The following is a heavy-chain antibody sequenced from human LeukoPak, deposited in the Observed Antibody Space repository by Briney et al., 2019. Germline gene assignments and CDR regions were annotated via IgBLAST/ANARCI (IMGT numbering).Heavy chain of an antibody. V-gene: IGHV4-30-4*08. Sequence: LRLSCAASGFTFSSYSMNWVRQAPGKGLEWIGYIYYSGSTYYNPSLKSRVTISVDTSKNQFSLKLSSVTAADTAVYYCAREHGDPPGHWGQGTLVTVSS. D-gene: IGHD4-17*01. CDR1: GFTFSSYS. CDR3: AREHGDPPGH. J-gene: IGHJ4*02. CDR2: IYYSGST.